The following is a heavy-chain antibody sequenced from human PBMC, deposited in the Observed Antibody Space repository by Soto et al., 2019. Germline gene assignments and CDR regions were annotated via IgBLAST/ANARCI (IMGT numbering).Heavy chain of an antibody. J-gene: IGHJ5*02. CDR2: VYATGTT. CDR3: VRDGSKSLRDWFDP. CDR1: GGSISKFY. Sequence: SETMSLTCHVSGGSISKFYWAWIRKTAGNGLEWMGRVYATGTTDYNPSLRSRVAMSVDISKKTFSLRLRSVTGADSGVYYCVRDGSKSLRDWFDPWGQGILVTVSS. V-gene: IGHV4-4*07.